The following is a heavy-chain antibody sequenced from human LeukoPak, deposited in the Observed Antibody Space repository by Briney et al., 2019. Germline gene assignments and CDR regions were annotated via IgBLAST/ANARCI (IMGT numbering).Heavy chain of an antibody. V-gene: IGHV3-48*02. Sequence: PGGSLRLSCAASGFTFGSYSMNWVRQAPGKGLEWVSYISSSSSTIYYADSVKGRFTISRDNAKNSLYLQMNSLRDEDTAVYYCARELLVVVAATPYYYYYGMDVWGQGTTVTVSS. CDR1: GFTFGSYS. D-gene: IGHD2-15*01. J-gene: IGHJ6*02. CDR2: ISSSSSTI. CDR3: ARELLVVVAATPYYYYYGMDV.